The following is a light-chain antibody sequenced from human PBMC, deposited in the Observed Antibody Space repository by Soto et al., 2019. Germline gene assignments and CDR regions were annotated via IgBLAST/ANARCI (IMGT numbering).Light chain of an antibody. CDR1: SSDVSGYNY. Sequence: QSALTQPASVSGSPGQSITISCTGTSSDVSGYNYVSWYQQHPGKAPKFMIYEVSNRPSGVSNRFSGSKSGNTASLTISGLQAEDEADYYCSSYTSSSTHWVFGGGTKLTVL. CDR3: SSYTSSSTHWV. V-gene: IGLV2-14*01. J-gene: IGLJ3*02. CDR2: EVS.